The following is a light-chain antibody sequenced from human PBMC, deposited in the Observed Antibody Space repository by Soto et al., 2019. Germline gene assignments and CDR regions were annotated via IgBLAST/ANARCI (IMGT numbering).Light chain of an antibody. CDR3: EAWDDSLNGWV. Sequence: QPVLTQPPSASGPPGQRVTISCSGSTSNIGSSIVNWYQQLPGTAPKLLIYSDNQRPSGVPDRFSGSRSGTSASLAISGLQSDDEADYHCEAWDDSLNGWVFGGGTKVTVL. J-gene: IGLJ3*02. CDR1: TSNIGSSI. V-gene: IGLV1-44*01. CDR2: SDN.